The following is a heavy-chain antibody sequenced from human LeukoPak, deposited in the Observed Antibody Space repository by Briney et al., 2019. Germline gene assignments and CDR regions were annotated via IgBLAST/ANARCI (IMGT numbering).Heavy chain of an antibody. J-gene: IGHJ3*02. CDR3: VRLRTDDAFDI. CDR2: IYYSGST. D-gene: IGHD4-17*01. V-gene: IGHV4-39*01. Sequence: SETLSLTCAVSRGSISSSSYYWGWIRQPPGKGLEWIGNIYYSGSTYYNPSLKSRVTISIDTSKNQFSLKLSSVTAADTAVFYCVRLRTDDAFDIWGQGTMVTVSS. CDR1: RGSISSSSYY.